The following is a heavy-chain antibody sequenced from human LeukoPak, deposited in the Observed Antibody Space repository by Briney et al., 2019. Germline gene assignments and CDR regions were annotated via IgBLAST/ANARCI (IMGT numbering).Heavy chain of an antibody. D-gene: IGHD1-26*01. CDR1: GFTFSTYW. CDR2: IKQDGSQK. Sequence: GGSLRLSCAASGFTFSTYWMAWVRQAPGKGLEWVANIKQDGSQKNYVGSVRGRFIISRDNDKNSLYLQMNSLRAEDTAVYYCARDVGGNLDYWGQGILVTVSS. CDR3: ARDVGGNLDY. V-gene: IGHV3-7*05. J-gene: IGHJ4*02.